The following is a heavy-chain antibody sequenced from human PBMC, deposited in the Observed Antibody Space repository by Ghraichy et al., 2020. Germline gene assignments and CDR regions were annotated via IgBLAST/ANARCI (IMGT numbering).Heavy chain of an antibody. CDR3: TAGRFGSSWYTGYFDL. CDR2: IKSKTDSGTT. V-gene: IGHV3-15*01. CDR1: GFTFSNAW. J-gene: IGHJ2*01. D-gene: IGHD6-13*01. Sequence: GESLNISCAASGFTFSNAWMSWVRQAPGKGLEWVGRIKSKTDSGTTACAAPVKGRFTISRDDSKNTLYLQMNSLKTEDTAVYYCTAGRFGSSWYTGYFDLWGRGTLVTVSS.